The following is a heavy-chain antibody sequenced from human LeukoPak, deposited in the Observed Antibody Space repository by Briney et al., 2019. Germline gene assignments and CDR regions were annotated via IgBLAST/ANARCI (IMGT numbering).Heavy chain of an antibody. CDR2: IFYSGTT. CDR3: TTGSSYPPGELDY. Sequence: SETLSLTCTVSGGSVSNYYWSWVRQTPGKGLEWIGYIFYSGTTDYNPSLKSRVTMSLDTSKNQFSLRLSSVAAADTAVYYCTTGSSYPPGELDYWGQGPLVTVSS. CDR1: GGSVSNYY. D-gene: IGHD1-7*01. J-gene: IGHJ4*02. V-gene: IGHV4-59*02.